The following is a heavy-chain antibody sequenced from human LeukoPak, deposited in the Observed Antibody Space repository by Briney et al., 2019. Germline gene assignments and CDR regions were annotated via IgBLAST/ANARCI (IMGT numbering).Heavy chain of an antibody. CDR1: GFTFSTYE. V-gene: IGHV3-48*03. Sequence: PGGSLRLSCAASGFTFSTYEMNWVRQAPGKGLEWVSKISSSGSTIYYADSVKGRFTISRDNSKNTLYLQMNSLRAEDTAVYYCAKDPWFGESPHPHFDYWGQGTLVTVSS. CDR3: AKDPWFGESPHPHFDY. J-gene: IGHJ4*02. D-gene: IGHD3-10*01. CDR2: ISSSGSTI.